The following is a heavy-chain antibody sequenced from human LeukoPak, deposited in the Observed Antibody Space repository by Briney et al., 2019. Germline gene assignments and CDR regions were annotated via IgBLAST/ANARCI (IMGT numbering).Heavy chain of an antibody. CDR2: IYYSGST. CDR3: ARVRSSSWFDP. V-gene: IGHV4-59*01. CDR1: GGSISSYY. Sequence: PLETLSLTCTASGGSISSYYWSWIRQPPGKGLEWIGYIYYSGSTNYNPSLKSRVTISVDTSKNQFSLKLSSVTAADTAVYYCARVRSSSWFDPWGQGTLVTVSS. D-gene: IGHD6-6*01. J-gene: IGHJ5*02.